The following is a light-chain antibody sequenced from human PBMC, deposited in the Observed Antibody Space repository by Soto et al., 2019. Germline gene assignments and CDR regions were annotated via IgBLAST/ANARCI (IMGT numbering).Light chain of an antibody. CDR1: QDISNN. Sequence: DIQMTQSPSSLSASVGDRVTITCQASQDISNNLNWYQQKPGKAPKLLIYDAANLETGVPSRFSGSGSGTDFTFVISNLQAEDIGTYYCQQYDNLLLTFGGGTKVEI. CDR3: QQYDNLLLT. J-gene: IGKJ4*01. V-gene: IGKV1-33*01. CDR2: DAA.